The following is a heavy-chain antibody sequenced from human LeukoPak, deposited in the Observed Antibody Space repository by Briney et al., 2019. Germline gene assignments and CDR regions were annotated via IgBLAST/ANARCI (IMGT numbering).Heavy chain of an antibody. D-gene: IGHD3-3*01. CDR2: IRYDESNK. CDR1: GFTFSRYG. Sequence: GGSLRLSCAASGFTFSRYGMHWVRQSPVKGLEWVAFIRYDESNKYYADSVKGRFTISRDNSKNTLYLQMKSLRAEDTAVYHCACSARKYYDFWSGGDYFDYWGQGSLVTVSS. CDR3: ACSARKYYDFWSGGDYFDY. J-gene: IGHJ4*02. V-gene: IGHV3-30*02.